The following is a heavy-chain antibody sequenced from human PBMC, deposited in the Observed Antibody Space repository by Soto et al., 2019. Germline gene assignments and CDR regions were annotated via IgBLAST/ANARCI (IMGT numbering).Heavy chain of an antibody. V-gene: IGHV1-46*03. CDR3: ATLWYYDYIWGSYRPPPVDY. Sequence: QVQLVQSGAEVKKPGASVKVSCKASGYTFTSYYMHWVRQAPGQGLEWMGIINPSGGSTSYAQKFQGRVTRTRDTSTSTVYMELSSLRSEDTAVYYCATLWYYDYIWGSYRPPPVDYWGQGTLVTVSS. J-gene: IGHJ4*02. CDR1: GYTFTSYY. D-gene: IGHD3-16*02. CDR2: INPSGGST.